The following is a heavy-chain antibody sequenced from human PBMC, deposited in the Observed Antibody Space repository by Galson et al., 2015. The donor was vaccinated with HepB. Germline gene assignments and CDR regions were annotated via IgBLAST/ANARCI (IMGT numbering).Heavy chain of an antibody. Sequence: SVKVSCKASGGTFSRYAISWVRQAPGQGLEWMGGIIPILGIANYAQKFQGRVTITAVKSTSTAYMELSSLRSEDTAVYYCARGVGQVGATNVFDYWGQGTLVTVSS. CDR1: GGTFSRYA. D-gene: IGHD1-26*01. CDR2: IIPILGIA. V-gene: IGHV1-69*10. J-gene: IGHJ4*02. CDR3: ARGVGQVGATNVFDY.